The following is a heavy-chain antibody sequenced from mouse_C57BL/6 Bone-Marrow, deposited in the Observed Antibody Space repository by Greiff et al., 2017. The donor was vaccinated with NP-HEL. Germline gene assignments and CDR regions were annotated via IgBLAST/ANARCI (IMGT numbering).Heavy chain of an antibody. J-gene: IGHJ3*01. CDR1: GYTFTSYW. CDR2: IYPSDSET. CDR3: TRLRAWFAY. V-gene: IGHV1-61*01. D-gene: IGHD2-12*01. Sequence: QVQLKQPGAELVRPGSSVKLSCKASGYTFTSYWMDWVKQRPGQGLEWIGNIYPSDSETHYNQKFKDKATLTVDKSSSTAYMQLSSLTYEDAAVYCCTRLRAWFAYWGQGTLVTVSA.